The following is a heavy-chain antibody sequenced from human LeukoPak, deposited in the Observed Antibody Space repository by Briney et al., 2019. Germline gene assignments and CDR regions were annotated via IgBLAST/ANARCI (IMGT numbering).Heavy chain of an antibody. J-gene: IGHJ5*02. CDR3: ARRSVAPAAKEQNWFDP. CDR2: IYYSGST. D-gene: IGHD2-2*01. Sequence: SETLSLTCTVSGGSLSSYYWSWIRQPPGKGLEWIGYIYYSGSTNYNPSLKSRVTISVDTSKNQFSLKLSSVTAADTAVYYCARRSVAPAAKEQNWFDPWGQGTLVTVSS. CDR1: GGSLSSYY. V-gene: IGHV4-59*01.